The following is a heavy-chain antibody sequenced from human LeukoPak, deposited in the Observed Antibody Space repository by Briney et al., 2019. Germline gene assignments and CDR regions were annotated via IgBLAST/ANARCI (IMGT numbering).Heavy chain of an antibody. CDR2: IYDSGIT. CDR1: GDSVTSGY. Sequence: SETLSLTCTVSGDSVTSGYWSWIRQPPGKGLEWIGYIYDSGITDYNPSLKSRLPISVDTSNNQFSLNLSSVTAADTAVYYCAGRGHRYSRDWGQGILVTVSS. J-gene: IGHJ1*01. D-gene: IGHD2-15*01. CDR3: AGRGHRYSRD. V-gene: IGHV4-4*09.